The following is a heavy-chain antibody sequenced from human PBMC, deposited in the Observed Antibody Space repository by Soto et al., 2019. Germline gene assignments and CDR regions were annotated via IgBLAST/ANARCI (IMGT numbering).Heavy chain of an antibody. Sequence: LRLSCAASGFTVSSNYMSWVHQAPGKGLEWVSVIYSGGSTYYADSVKGRFTISRDNSKNTLYLQMNSLRAEDTAVYYCARAARGAFDAFDIWGQGTMVTVSS. D-gene: IGHD3-10*01. V-gene: IGHV3-53*01. J-gene: IGHJ3*02. CDR2: IYSGGST. CDR1: GFTVSSNY. CDR3: ARAARGAFDAFDI.